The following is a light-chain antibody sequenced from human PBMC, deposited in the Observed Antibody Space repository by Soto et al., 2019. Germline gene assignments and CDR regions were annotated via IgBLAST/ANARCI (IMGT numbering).Light chain of an antibody. J-gene: IGLJ1*01. CDR1: SSDVGAYKY. CDR2: EVS. V-gene: IGLV2-14*01. Sequence: QSVLTQPASVSGSPGQSVTISCTGTSSDVGAYKYVSWYQQHPGKAPKLMIYEVSNRPSGVSNRFSGSKSGNTASLTISGLQADGEADYYCNSYAGDIIRFVFGTGTKVTVL. CDR3: NSYAGDIIRFV.